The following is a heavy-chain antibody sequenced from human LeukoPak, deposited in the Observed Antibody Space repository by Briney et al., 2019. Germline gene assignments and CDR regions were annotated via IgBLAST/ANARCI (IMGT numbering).Heavy chain of an antibody. CDR2: INPNSGGT. CDR3: ARSRGYSYGLYYFDY. D-gene: IGHD5-18*01. Sequence: GASVKVSCKASGYTFTGYYMHWVRQAPGQGLEWMGRINPNSGGTNYAQKFQGRVTMARDTSISTAYMELSRLRSDDTAVYYCARSRGYSYGLYYFDYWGQGTLVTVSS. CDR1: GYTFTGYY. J-gene: IGHJ4*02. V-gene: IGHV1-2*06.